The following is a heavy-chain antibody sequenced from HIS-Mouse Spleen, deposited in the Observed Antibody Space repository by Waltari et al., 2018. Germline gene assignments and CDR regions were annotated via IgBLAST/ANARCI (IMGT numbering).Heavy chain of an antibody. J-gene: IGHJ3*02. Sequence: EVPLVESGGVLVQPGGSLGPPCAASGFPSRRYWMHWVRQAPGKGLGWVSRINRDGSRTSYADSVKGRFTISRDNAKNTLYLQMNSLRAEDTAVYYCARDLELDAFDIWGQGTMVTVSS. V-gene: IGHV3-74*01. CDR3: ARDLELDAFDI. CDR1: GFPSRRYW. D-gene: IGHD1-1*01. CDR2: INRDGSRT.